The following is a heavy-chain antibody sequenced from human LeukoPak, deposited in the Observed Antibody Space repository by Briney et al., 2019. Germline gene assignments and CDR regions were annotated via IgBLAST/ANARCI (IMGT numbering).Heavy chain of an antibody. V-gene: IGHV4-59*08. J-gene: IGHJ4*02. Sequence: SETLSLTCTVSGGSIGSYYWSWIRQLPGKGLEWIGYIYYSGSTNYNPSLKSRVTISVDTSKNQFSLKLSSVTAADTAVYYCARHPGSYALRPEYYFDYWGQGTLVTVSS. CDR3: ARHPGSYALRPEYYFDY. CDR2: IYYSGST. D-gene: IGHD1-26*01. CDR1: GGSIGSYY.